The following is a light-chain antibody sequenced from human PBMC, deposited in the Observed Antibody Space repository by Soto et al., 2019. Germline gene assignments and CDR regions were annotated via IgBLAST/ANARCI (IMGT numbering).Light chain of an antibody. Sequence: DIVFSESRCTLSLSPGARATLSCRASQSVSSNHLAWYQQKPGQAPRLLIYGASTRASGIPDRFSGSGSGTDFTLTISRLEPEDLAVYYCQRYGSSPLTFGGGTKVDI. CDR2: GAS. CDR3: QRYGSSPLT. J-gene: IGKJ4*01. V-gene: IGKV3-20*01. CDR1: QSVSSNH.